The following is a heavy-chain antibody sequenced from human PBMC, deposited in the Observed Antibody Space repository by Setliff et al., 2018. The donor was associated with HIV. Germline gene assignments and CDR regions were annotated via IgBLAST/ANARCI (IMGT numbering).Heavy chain of an antibody. J-gene: IGHJ3*02. D-gene: IGHD5-12*01. CDR2: IYYSGST. Sequence: LSLTCTVSDGSFSSDYWTWIRQTPGKGLEWIGYIYYSGSTKYNPSLTSRVTISVDTSKNHFSLKLTSVTAADTAVYYCARAEMATIVAFDIWGQGTMVTVSS. CDR1: DGSFSSDY. CDR3: ARAEMATIVAFDI. V-gene: IGHV4-59*01.